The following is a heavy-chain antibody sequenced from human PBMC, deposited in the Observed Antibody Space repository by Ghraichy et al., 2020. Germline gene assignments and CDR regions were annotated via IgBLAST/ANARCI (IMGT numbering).Heavy chain of an antibody. Sequence: GESLNISCAASGFTFSTYAMHWVRQAPGKGLEWVAVISEDGSNKYYADSVKGRFTVSRDNSKNRLFLQMNSLRAEDTAVYFCASGYCGGDCYSNTWGYYLDYWGQGTLVIVSS. V-gene: IGHV3-30*03. CDR1: GFTFSTYA. D-gene: IGHD2-21*01. J-gene: IGHJ4*02. CDR2: ISEDGSNK. CDR3: ASGYCGGDCYSNTWGYYLDY.